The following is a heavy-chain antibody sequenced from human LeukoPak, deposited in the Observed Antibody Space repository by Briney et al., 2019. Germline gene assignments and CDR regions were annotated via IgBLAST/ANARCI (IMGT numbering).Heavy chain of an antibody. CDR3: ARDSGERGSGSYLIAY. Sequence: GASVKVSCKASGHTFTNYDINWVRQATGQGLQWMGWMNPNSGNTGYAQKFQGRVTMTRNTSISTAYMELSRLRSDDTAVYYCARDSGERGSGSYLIAYWGQGTLVTVSS. CDR2: MNPNSGNT. D-gene: IGHD3-10*01. J-gene: IGHJ4*02. V-gene: IGHV1-8*02. CDR1: GHTFTNYD.